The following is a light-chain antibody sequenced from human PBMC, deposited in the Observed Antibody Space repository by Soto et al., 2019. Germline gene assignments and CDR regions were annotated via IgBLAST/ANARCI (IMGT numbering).Light chain of an antibody. J-gene: IGLJ3*02. CDR1: SSNIGAGYD. V-gene: IGLV1-40*01. CDR2: GNS. Sequence: QSVLTQPPSVSGAPGQRVTISCTGSSSNIGAGYDVHWYQQLPGTAPKLLIYGNSNRPSGVPDRFSGSKSGTSASLAITGLQAEDAADYYCQYYDSSLSARVCGGGTKLTVL. CDR3: QYYDSSLSARV.